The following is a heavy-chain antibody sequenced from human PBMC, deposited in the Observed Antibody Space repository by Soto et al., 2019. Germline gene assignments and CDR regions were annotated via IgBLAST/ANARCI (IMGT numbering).Heavy chain of an antibody. D-gene: IGHD1-26*01. V-gene: IGHV1-18*01. J-gene: IGHJ6*03. CDR2: ISAYNGNT. CDR3: ARRDGGTSSHYYYYYMDV. CDR1: GYTFTSYG. Sequence: GASVKVSSKASGYTFTSYGISWVRQAPGQGLEWMGWISAYNGNTNYAQKLQGRVTMTTDTSTSTAYMELRSLRSDDTAVYYCARRDGGTSSHYYYYYMDVWGNGTTVTVSS.